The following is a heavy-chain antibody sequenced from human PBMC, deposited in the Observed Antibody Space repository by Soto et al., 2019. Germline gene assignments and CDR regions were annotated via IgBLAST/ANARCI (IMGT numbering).Heavy chain of an antibody. CDR3: ARYGSGSYYRPMDV. Sequence: GASVKVSCKASGGTFSSYAISWVRQAPGQGLEWMGGIIPIFGTANYAQKFQGRVTITADESTSTAYMELSSLRSEDTAVYYCARYGSGSYYRPMDVWGQGTTVTVSS. V-gene: IGHV1-69*13. D-gene: IGHD3-10*01. J-gene: IGHJ6*02. CDR1: GGTFSSYA. CDR2: IIPIFGTA.